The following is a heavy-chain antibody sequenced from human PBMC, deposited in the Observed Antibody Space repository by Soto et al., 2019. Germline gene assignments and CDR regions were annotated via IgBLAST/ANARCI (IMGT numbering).Heavy chain of an antibody. V-gene: IGHV3-30*03. Sequence: QVQLVESGGGVVQPGRSLRLSCAASGFTVSSYGMHWVHQAPGKGLEWVAVISRDGGTKYYADSVKGRFTISRDNSRNTLVLEMKSLRGDDMAVYYCTGGVASGYWGQGTLVTVSS. CDR1: GFTVSSYG. CDR2: ISRDGGTK. D-gene: IGHD2-8*02. CDR3: TGGVASGY. J-gene: IGHJ4*02.